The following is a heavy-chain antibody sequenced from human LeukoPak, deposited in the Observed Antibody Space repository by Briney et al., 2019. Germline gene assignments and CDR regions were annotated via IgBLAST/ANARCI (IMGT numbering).Heavy chain of an antibody. CDR1: GFTFGSYA. CDR3: ARTIAQYSNSWLYFYYGLDV. V-gene: IGHV3-23*01. Sequence: GGSLRLSCTASGFTFGSYAMSWVRQAPGKGLEWVSSISGGSEDTYYADSVKGRFTISRDDSKSTLYLQMNSLRAEDTAVYYCARTIAQYSNSWLYFYYGLDVWGRGTTVT. CDR2: ISGGSEDT. J-gene: IGHJ6*01. D-gene: IGHD6-13*01.